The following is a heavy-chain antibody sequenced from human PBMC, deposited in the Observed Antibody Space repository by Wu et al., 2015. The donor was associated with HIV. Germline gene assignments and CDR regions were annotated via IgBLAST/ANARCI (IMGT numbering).Heavy chain of an antibody. CDR3: TRGELGKFDH. CDR1: GYTFTNYY. CDR2: INPTGGGT. Sequence: QVQLVQSGAEVKNPGASVRILCKASGYTFTNYYIHWVRQAPGQGLEWMGIINPTGGGTGSALKFQGRVTMTGDTSATTVYMELTDLTYEDTAIYYCTRGELGKFDHWGQGTLVTVSS. D-gene: IGHD7-27*01. J-gene: IGHJ5*02. V-gene: IGHV1-46*01.